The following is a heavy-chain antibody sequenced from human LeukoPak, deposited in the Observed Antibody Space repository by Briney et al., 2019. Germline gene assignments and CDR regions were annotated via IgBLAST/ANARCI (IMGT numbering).Heavy chain of an antibody. J-gene: IGHJ5*02. CDR2: ISYDGSNK. V-gene: IGHV3-30*04. Sequence: GGSLRLSCAASGFTFSSYAMHWVRQAPGKGLEWVAVISYDGSNKYYADSVKGRFTISRDNSKNTLYLQMNSLRAEDTAVYYCARDQEAVAGWNWFDPWGQGTLVTVSS. CDR1: GFTFSSYA. CDR3: ARDQEAVAGWNWFDP. D-gene: IGHD6-19*01.